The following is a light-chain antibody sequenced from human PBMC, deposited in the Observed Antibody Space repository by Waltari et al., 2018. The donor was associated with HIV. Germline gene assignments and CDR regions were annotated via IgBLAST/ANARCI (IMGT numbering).Light chain of an antibody. CDR2: EVS. V-gene: IGLV2-23*02. Sequence: QSALTQPASVSGSPGQSITISCTGTSSDIGTYDLVSWYQQHPGKAPKLIIYEVSERPSGVSTRFSGSKSGNTASLTISGLQAEDETDYYCCSYGGSSTYVVFGGGTKVTVL. CDR3: CSYGGSSTYVV. CDR1: SSDIGTYDL. J-gene: IGLJ2*01.